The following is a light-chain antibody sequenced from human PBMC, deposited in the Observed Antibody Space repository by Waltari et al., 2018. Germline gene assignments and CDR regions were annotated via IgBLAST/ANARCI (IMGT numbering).Light chain of an antibody. CDR2: KTS. J-gene: IGKJ4*01. CDR3: QQGYGYLPT. CDR1: EIVNNY. V-gene: IGKV1-39*01. Sequence: DIQMTQSPSSLSASVRDRVTITCRTSEIVNNYLNWYHQKPGNAPTLLIYKTSTLHNGVPTRFNGSGSGTDYTLTISSLQSEDVGTYYCQQGYGYLPTFGGGTKVEIK.